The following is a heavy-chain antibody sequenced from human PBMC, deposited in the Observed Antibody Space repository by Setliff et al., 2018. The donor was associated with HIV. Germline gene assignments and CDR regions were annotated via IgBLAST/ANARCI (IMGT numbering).Heavy chain of an antibody. V-gene: IGHV1-69*06. CDR1: GGTFSKYA. D-gene: IGHD2-21*01. J-gene: IGHJ4*02. Sequence: SVKVSCKPSGGTFSKYAINWVRQAPGQGLEWMGKIIPIFGTTNYAQKFQGRVTITADKSTSTVHMEVRSLRSEDTAMYYCAGGVDCGGDCYPDYWGQGTLVTVS. CDR3: AGGVDCGGDCYPDY. CDR2: IIPIFGTT.